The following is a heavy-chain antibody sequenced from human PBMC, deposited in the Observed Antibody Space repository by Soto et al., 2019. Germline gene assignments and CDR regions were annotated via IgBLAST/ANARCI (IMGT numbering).Heavy chain of an antibody. CDR3: ARDFGCSSTSCYTQYYYGMDV. Sequence: PLASVKVSCKASGYTFTGYYMHWVRQAPGQGLEWMGWINPNSGGTNYAQKFQGWVTMTRDTSISTAYIELSRLRSDDTAVYYCARDFGCSSTSCYTQYYYGMDVWGQGTTVTVSS. D-gene: IGHD2-2*02. CDR1: GYTFTGYY. V-gene: IGHV1-2*04. CDR2: INPNSGGT. J-gene: IGHJ6*02.